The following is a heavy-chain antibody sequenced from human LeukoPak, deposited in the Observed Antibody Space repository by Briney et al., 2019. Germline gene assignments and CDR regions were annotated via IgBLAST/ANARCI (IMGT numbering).Heavy chain of an antibody. J-gene: IGHJ4*02. Sequence: SETLSLTCTVSGVSISDSNYYWGWIRQPPGKALEWIGTTYHSGSTYYNLSLKSRVTISVDTSKNQFSLKVGSMTATDTSVYYCASGSYSSGWYPYLDTWGQGTLVTVSS. D-gene: IGHD6-19*01. V-gene: IGHV4-39*01. CDR3: ASGSYSSGWYPYLDT. CDR1: GVSISDSNYY. CDR2: TYHSGST.